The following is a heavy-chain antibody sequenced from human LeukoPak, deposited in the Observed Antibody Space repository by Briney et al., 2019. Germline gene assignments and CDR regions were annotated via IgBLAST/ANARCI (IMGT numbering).Heavy chain of an antibody. Sequence: GASVKVSCKASGYTVTSYGISWVRQAPGQGPEWMGWINPNTGGTNYAQKFQGRVTMTRDTAISTAYMELNRLTSDDTAVYFCASYPRYTSSPPFDYWGQGTLVTVSS. CDR3: ASYPRYTSSPPFDY. J-gene: IGHJ4*02. V-gene: IGHV1-2*02. D-gene: IGHD1-1*01. CDR2: INPNTGGT. CDR1: GYTVTSYG.